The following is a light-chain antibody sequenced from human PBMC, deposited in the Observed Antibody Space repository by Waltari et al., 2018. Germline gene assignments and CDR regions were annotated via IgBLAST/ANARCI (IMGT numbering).Light chain of an antibody. CDR3: QQYGSSPMYT. CDR1: QSVSSSS. V-gene: IGKV3-20*01. Sequence: EIVLTQSPGTLSLSPGERATLSCRASQSVSSSSLAWYQQKPGKAPRLLVYGASSRATGTPDRFSGSGSGTDFTLTISRLEPEDFAVYYCQQYGSSPMYTFGQGTKLEIK. J-gene: IGKJ2*01. CDR2: GAS.